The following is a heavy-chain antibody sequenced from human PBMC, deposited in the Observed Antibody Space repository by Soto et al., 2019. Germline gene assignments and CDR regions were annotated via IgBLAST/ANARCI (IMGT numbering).Heavy chain of an antibody. V-gene: IGHV1-2*02. J-gene: IGHJ4*02. D-gene: IGHD5-18*01. CDR1: GYTFSDYY. Sequence: ASVKVSCKASGYTFSDYYIHWVRQAPGQGLEWMGWINPNTNTDVINYAERFQGRVTMTSDTSVTTAYMELSGLKSDDTAVYYCARGPRKQLWVGYFDYWGQGPLVTVSS. CDR3: ARGPRKQLWVGYFDY. CDR2: INPNTNTDVI.